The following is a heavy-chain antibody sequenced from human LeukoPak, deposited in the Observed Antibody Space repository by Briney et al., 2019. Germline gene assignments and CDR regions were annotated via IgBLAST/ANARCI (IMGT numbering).Heavy chain of an antibody. V-gene: IGHV4-59*01. CDR1: GGSISNYY. D-gene: IGHD6-19*01. Sequence: SETLSLTCTVSGGSISNYYWSWIRQPPGKGLEWIGSIYYSKTTNCNPSLKSRVTISVDTSKNQFSLNLSSVTAADTAVYYCAKDGGAVAGTGWFDPWGQGTLVTVSS. CDR3: AKDGGAVAGTGWFDP. J-gene: IGHJ5*02. CDR2: IYYSKTT.